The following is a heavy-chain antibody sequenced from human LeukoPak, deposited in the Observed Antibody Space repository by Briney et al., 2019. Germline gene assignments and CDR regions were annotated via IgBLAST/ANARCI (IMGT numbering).Heavy chain of an antibody. CDR2: IIPILGIA. Sequence: SVKVSCKASGGTFSSYAISWVRQAPGQGLEWMGRIIPILGIANYAQKFQGRVTITADKSTSTAYMELSSLRSEDTAVYYCARDSAKDYYDSSGYIKVGYFQHWGQGTLVTVSS. J-gene: IGHJ1*01. V-gene: IGHV1-69*04. CDR1: GGTFSSYA. CDR3: ARDSAKDYYDSSGYIKVGYFQH. D-gene: IGHD3-22*01.